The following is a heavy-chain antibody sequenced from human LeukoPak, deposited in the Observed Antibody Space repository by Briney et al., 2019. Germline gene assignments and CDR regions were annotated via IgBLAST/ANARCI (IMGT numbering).Heavy chain of an antibody. D-gene: IGHD2-21*02. CDR2: VRYDGSNE. J-gene: IGHJ1*01. V-gene: IGHV3-30*02. CDR3: ARESGGGYHSEGPKH. Sequence: PGGSLRLSCAASGFVFSDYGMHWVRQAPGKGQEWVAFVRYDGSNEYYPESVKGRFTISRDNSKNTLYLQMNSLRAEDTAVCSCARESGGGYHSEGPKHWGLGTLVTVSA. CDR1: GFVFSDYG.